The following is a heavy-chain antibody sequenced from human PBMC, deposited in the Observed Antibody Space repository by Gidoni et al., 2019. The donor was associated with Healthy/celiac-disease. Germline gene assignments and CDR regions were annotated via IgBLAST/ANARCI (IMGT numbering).Heavy chain of an antibody. J-gene: IGHJ3*02. CDR2: IIPIFGTA. CDR3: AVVIDAFDI. D-gene: IGHD3-22*01. Sequence: PGQGLEWMGGIIPIFGTANYAQKFQGRVTITADKSTSTAYMELSSLRSEDTAVYYCAVVIDAFDIWGQGTMVTVSS. V-gene: IGHV1-69*06.